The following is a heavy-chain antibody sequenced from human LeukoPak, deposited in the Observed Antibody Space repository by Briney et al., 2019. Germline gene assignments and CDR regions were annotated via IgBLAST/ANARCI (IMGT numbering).Heavy chain of an antibody. CDR2: ISYDGSNK. Sequence: GGSLRLSCAASGFTFSSYAMHWVRQAPGKGLEGVAVISYDGSNKYYADSVKGRFTISRDNSKNTLYLQMNSLRAEDTAVYYCARGRRYYGSETLYGMDVWGQGTTVTVSS. CDR1: GFTFSSYA. V-gene: IGHV3-30*04. CDR3: ARGRRYYGSETLYGMDV. J-gene: IGHJ6*02. D-gene: IGHD3-10*01.